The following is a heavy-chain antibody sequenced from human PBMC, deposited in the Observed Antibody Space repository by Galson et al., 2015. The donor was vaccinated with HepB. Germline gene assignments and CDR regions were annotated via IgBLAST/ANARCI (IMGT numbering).Heavy chain of an antibody. CDR2: IIPIFGTA. V-gene: IGHV1-69*13. J-gene: IGHJ6*02. CDR1: GGTFSSYA. D-gene: IGHD5-18*01. Sequence: SVKVSCKASGGTFSSYAISWVRQAPGQGLEWMGGIIPIFGTANYAQKFQGRVTITAGESTSTAYMELSSLRSEDTAVYYCARVLLVATATVTSGYYYYGMDVCCHATTVTVSS. CDR3: ARVLLVATATVTSGYYYYGMDV.